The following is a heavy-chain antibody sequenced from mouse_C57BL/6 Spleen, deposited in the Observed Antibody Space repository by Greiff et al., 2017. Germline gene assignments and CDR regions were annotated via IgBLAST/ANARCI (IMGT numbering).Heavy chain of an antibody. CDR2: IDPETGGT. CDR3: TRTTVVPHYYAMDY. V-gene: IGHV1-15*01. Sequence: VQLQQSGAELVRPGASVTLSCKASGYTFTDYEMHWVKQTPVHGLEWIGAIDPETGGTAYNQKFKGKAILTADKSSSTAYMELRSLTSEDSAVYYCTRTTVVPHYYAMDYWGQGTSVTVSS. J-gene: IGHJ4*01. CDR1: GYTFTDYE. D-gene: IGHD1-1*01.